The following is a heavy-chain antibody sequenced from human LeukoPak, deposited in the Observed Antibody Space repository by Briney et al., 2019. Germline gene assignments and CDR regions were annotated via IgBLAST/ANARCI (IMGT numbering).Heavy chain of an antibody. CDR1: GFTFSSYE. V-gene: IGHV3-48*03. D-gene: IGHD3-10*01. CDR2: ISSSGSTI. CDR3: ARDTAGSGSYYYYYYYGMDV. J-gene: IGHJ6*02. Sequence: PGGSLRLSCAASGFTFSSYEMNWVRQAPGKGLEWVSYISSSGSTIYYADSAKGRFTISRDNAKNSLYLQMNSLRAEDTAVYYCARDTAGSGSYYYYYYYGMDVWGQGTTVTVSS.